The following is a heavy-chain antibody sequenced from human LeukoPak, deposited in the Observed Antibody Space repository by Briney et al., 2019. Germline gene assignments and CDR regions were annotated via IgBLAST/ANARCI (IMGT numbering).Heavy chain of an antibody. J-gene: IGHJ5*02. Sequence: GESLKISCKGSGYSFTSYWIGWVRQMPGKGLEWMGIIYPGDSDTRYSPSFQGQVTISADKSISTAYLQWSSLKASDTAMYYCARHTYDCSSTSCYSFDPWGQGTLVPVSS. D-gene: IGHD2-2*02. CDR2: IYPGDSDT. V-gene: IGHV5-51*01. CDR3: ARHTYDCSSTSCYSFDP. CDR1: GYSFTSYW.